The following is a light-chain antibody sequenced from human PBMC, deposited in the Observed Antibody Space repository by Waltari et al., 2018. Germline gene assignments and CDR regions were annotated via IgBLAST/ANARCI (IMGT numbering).Light chain of an antibody. V-gene: IGKV3-20*01. CDR2: ETY. CDR3: QKYESLPAT. Sequence: EIVLTQSPGTLSLSPGERATLPCRASHSVGKYLAWYQQKPGHATRLLFYETYRRATGTPDRFSGSGSWTDFSLSISRLEPEDFAVYYCQKYESLPATFGQGTTVEIK. J-gene: IGKJ1*01. CDR1: HSVGKY.